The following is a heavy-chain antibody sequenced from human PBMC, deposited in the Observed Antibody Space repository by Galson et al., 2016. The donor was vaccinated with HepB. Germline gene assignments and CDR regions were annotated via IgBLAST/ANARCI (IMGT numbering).Heavy chain of an antibody. V-gene: IGHV3-9*01. CDR2: ISWNAGNK. CDR3: AKELGQSVGTIAY. D-gene: IGHD5/OR15-5a*01. CDR1: GFTFGNYA. J-gene: IGHJ4*02. Sequence: SLRLSCAGAGFTFGNYAMHWVRPPPGKGLEWVSGISWNAGNKVYADSVRGRFTNSRDNAKNSLYLQMNSLRAADTALYYCAKELGQSVGTIAYWGQGALVTVSS.